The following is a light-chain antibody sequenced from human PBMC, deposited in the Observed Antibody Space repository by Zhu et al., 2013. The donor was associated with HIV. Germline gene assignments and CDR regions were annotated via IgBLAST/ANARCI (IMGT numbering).Light chain of an antibody. J-gene: IGKJ2*02. CDR1: QDIRNH. Sequence: IQMTQSPSSLSASVGDRVTITCRASQDIRNHLGWYQQKPGKAPKLLIYAASTLQSGSHQGSAALDLAQISLSPSAACSLKYFATYYCLQDYNYPRTFGLGDQTGGQT. CDR2: AAS. CDR3: LQDYNYPRT. V-gene: IGKV1-6*01.